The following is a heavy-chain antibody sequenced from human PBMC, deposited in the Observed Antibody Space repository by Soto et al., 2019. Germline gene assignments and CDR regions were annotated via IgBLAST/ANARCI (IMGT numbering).Heavy chain of an antibody. J-gene: IGHJ5*02. D-gene: IGHD3-10*01. CDR2: IYYSGST. CDR3: ARDPSDLGGFQGGWFDP. CDR1: GGSISSYY. V-gene: IGHV4-59*12. Sequence: SETLSLTCTVSGGSISSYYWSWIRQPPGKGLEWIGYIYYSGSTNYNPSLKSRVTISVDTSKNQFSLKLSSVTAADTAVYYCARDPSDLGGFQGGWFDPWGQGTLVTVSS.